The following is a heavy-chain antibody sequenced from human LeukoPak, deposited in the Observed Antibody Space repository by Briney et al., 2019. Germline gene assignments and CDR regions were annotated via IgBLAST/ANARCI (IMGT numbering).Heavy chain of an antibody. J-gene: IGHJ4*02. CDR3: ARISHYVWGSYNVPF. Sequence: PSETLSLTCAVYGGSFSGYYWSWIRQPPGKGLEWIGEINHSGSTNYNPSLKSRVTISVDTSKNQFSLKLSSVTAADTAVYYCARISHYVWGSYNVPFWGQGTLVTVSS. CDR2: INHSGST. D-gene: IGHD3-16*01. CDR1: GGSFSGYY. V-gene: IGHV4-34*01.